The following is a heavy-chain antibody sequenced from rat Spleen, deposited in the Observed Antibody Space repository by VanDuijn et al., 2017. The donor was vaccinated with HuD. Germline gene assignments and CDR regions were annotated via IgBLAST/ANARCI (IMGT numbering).Heavy chain of an antibody. D-gene: IGHD1-4*01. CDR1: GFTFSNYG. J-gene: IGHJ2*01. V-gene: IGHV5-54*01. Sequence: EVKLVESGGGLVQPGNSLTLSCVASGFTFSNYGMHWIRQAPKKGLEWIAMIHYESSKMYYVDTVKGRFTISRDNSKNTLYLEMNSLRSEDTAMYYCAAWLPGYNYFDYWGQGVMVTVSS. CDR3: AAWLPGYNYFDY. CDR2: IHYESSKM.